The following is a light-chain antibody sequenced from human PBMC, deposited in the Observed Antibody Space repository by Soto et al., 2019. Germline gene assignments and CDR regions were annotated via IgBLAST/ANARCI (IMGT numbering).Light chain of an antibody. J-gene: IGKJ5*01. Sequence: EIVMTQSPATLSVSPGERATLSCRASQSVSSNLAWYQQKPGQAPRLLIYGASTRATGIPARFSGSGSGTEFTLTISILQSEDFAVYYCQQYNNWPPFGQGTRLEIK. CDR1: QSVSSN. V-gene: IGKV3-15*01. CDR3: QQYNNWPP. CDR2: GAS.